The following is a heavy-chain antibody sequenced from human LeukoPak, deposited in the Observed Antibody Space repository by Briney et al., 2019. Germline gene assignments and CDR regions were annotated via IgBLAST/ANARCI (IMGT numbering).Heavy chain of an antibody. CDR3: AKAPPDPYYYYMDV. J-gene: IGHJ6*03. V-gene: IGHV3-33*06. CDR1: KFTFNNYA. CDR2: IWFDGSRQ. Sequence: GGSLRLSCAASKFTFNNYAMHWVRQPPGKGLEWVAVIWFDGSRQYYADSVKGRFTISRDNSKNTLFLQMNNLRAGDTAIYYCAKAPPDPYYYYMDVWGKGTPVTVSS.